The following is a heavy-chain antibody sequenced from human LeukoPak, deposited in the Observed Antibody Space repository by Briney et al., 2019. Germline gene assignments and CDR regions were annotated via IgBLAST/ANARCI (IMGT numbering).Heavy chain of an antibody. J-gene: IGHJ4*02. Sequence: GGSLRLSCAASGFTFSSHSMNWVRQTPGKGLEWVSYISSGSSARYYADSVKGRFTISRDNSKNTLYLQMNSLRAEDTAVYYCASIAAAGPFDYWGQGTLVTVSS. CDR1: GFTFSSHS. V-gene: IGHV3-48*01. CDR2: ISSGSSAR. D-gene: IGHD6-13*01. CDR3: ASIAAAGPFDY.